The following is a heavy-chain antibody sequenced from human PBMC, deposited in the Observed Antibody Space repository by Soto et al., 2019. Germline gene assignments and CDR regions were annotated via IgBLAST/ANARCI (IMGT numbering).Heavy chain of an antibody. V-gene: IGHV1-18*01. CDR3: ARGYRYCSSTSCYPGPFDY. J-gene: IGHJ4*02. CDR2: ISAYNGNT. D-gene: IGHD2-2*01. CDR1: GYTFTSYG. Sequence: QVQLVQSGAEAKKPGASVKVSCKASGYTFTSYGISWVRQAPGQGLEWMGWISAYNGNTNYAQKLQGRVTMTTDTSTSTAYMELRSLRSDDTAVYYCARGYRYCSSTSCYPGPFDYWGQGTLVTVSS.